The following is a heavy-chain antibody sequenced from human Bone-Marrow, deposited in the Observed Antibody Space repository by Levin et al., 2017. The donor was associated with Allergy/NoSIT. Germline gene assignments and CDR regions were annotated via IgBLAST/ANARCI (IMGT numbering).Heavy chain of an antibody. CDR1: GFTFSSYG. J-gene: IGHJ3*02. CDR3: AKFGAFDI. Sequence: GESLKISCRASGFTFSSYGMTWVRQAPGKGLEWVSAITGVGGDTYYAASVKGRFTISRDNSKNTLFLQMNSLRAEDSAVYYCAKFGAFDIWGQGTVVNVSS. D-gene: IGHD3-10*01. V-gene: IGHV3-23*01. CDR2: ITGVGGDT.